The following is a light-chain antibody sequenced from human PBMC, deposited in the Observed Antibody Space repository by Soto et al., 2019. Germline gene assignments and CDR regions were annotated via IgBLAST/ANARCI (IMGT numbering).Light chain of an antibody. CDR2: GAS. V-gene: IGKV3-15*01. CDR3: QQYNTWLWT. Sequence: EVVMTQSPATLSVSPGERVTLSCRASQSINAHLAWYQQKPGQAPRTLIHGASTRATGIPARFSGSGFGTEFIRTISSLQSEDVAVYYCQQYNTWLWTFGQGTKVEIQ. CDR1: QSINAH. J-gene: IGKJ1*01.